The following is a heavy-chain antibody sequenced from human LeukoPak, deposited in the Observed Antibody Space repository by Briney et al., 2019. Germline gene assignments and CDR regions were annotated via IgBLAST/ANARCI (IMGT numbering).Heavy chain of an antibody. CDR3: ARRAGFRAFDI. Sequence: PSETLSLTCTVSGGSISSSSYYWGWIRQPPGKGLEWIGNIFYTGSTYYNPSLKSRVTISVDTSKNQFSLKVSSVTAAGTAVYYCARRAGFRAFDIWGQGTMVTVPS. V-gene: IGHV4-39*01. CDR2: IFYTGST. CDR1: GGSISSSSYY. J-gene: IGHJ3*02.